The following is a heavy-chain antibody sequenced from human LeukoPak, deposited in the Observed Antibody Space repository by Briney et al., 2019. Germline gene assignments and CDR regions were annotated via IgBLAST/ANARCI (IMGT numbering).Heavy chain of an antibody. CDR2: IYTSGST. CDR1: GGSISSYY. J-gene: IGHJ5*02. Sequence: SETLSLTCTVSGGSISSYYWSWIRQPAGKGLEWIGRIYTSGSTNYNPSLKSRVTMSVDTSKNQFSLKLSSVTAADTAVYYCAKGIYSSNWFEPWGQGTLVTVSS. CDR3: AKGIYSSNWFEP. V-gene: IGHV4-4*07. D-gene: IGHD6-13*01.